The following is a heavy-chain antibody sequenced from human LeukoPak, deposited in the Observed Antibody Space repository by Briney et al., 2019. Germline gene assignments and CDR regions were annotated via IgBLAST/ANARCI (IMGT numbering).Heavy chain of an antibody. D-gene: IGHD3-10*01. CDR2: IYYSGST. J-gene: IGHJ5*02. CDR3: ARHSGGLPFDP. Sequence: KPSETLSLTCTVSGGSISSTSYYWGWIRQPPGKGPEWIGSIYYSGSTYYNPSLKSRVTTSVDTSKNQFSLKLSSVTAADTAVYYCARHSGGLPFDPWGQGTLVTVSS. CDR1: GGSISSTSYY. V-gene: IGHV4-39*01.